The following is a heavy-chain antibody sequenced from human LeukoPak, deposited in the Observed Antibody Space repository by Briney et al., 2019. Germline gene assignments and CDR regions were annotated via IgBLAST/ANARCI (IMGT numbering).Heavy chain of an antibody. CDR1: GYTFTSYY. Sequence: ASVKVSCKASGYTFTSYYMHWVRQAPGQGLEWMGIINPSGGSTSYAQKFQGRVTMTRDMSTSTVYMDLSSLRSEDTAVYYCARTYYDVLTGYSDYFDYWGQGTLVTVSS. CDR3: ARTYYDVLTGYSDYFDY. J-gene: IGHJ4*02. D-gene: IGHD3-9*01. CDR2: INPSGGST. V-gene: IGHV1-46*01.